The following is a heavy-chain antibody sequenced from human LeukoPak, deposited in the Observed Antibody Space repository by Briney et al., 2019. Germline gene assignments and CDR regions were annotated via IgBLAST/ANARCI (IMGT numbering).Heavy chain of an antibody. J-gene: IGHJ4*02. CDR2: ISGSGGST. D-gene: IGHD2-2*01. V-gene: IGHV3-23*01. CDR1: GFTFSSYA. CDR3: AKAPIPAARPYYFDY. Sequence: TGGSLRLSCAASGFTFSSYAMSWVRQAPGKGLEWVSAISGSGGSTYYADSVKGRFTISRDNSKNTLYLQMNSLRAEDTAVYYCAKAPIPAARPYYFDYWGQGTLVTVSS.